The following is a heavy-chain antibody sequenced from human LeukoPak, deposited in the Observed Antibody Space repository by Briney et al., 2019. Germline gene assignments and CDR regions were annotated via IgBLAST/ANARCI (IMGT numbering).Heavy chain of an antibody. J-gene: IGHJ4*02. CDR3: ARAAGDFSGIAAIFDY. V-gene: IGHV4-38-2*02. CDR1: GYSISSGYY. D-gene: IGHD6-25*01. CDR2: IHSSGNT. Sequence: SETLSLTCTVSGYSISSGYYWGWIRQPPGKRLEWVASIHSSGNTYYSPTLKSRVTISVDTSKNQFSLNLTSVTAADAAVYYCARAAGDFSGIAAIFDYWGQGTLVTVSS.